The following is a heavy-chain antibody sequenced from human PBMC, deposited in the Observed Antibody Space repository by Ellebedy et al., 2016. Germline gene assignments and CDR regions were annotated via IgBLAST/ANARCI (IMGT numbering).Heavy chain of an antibody. D-gene: IGHD2-8*01. CDR3: ARGRGARGVFDI. CDR1: GFTFSSYG. CDR2: IWYDGSNK. Sequence: GGSLRLXXAASGFTFSSYGMHWVRQAPGKGLEWVAVIWYDGSNKYYADSVKGRFTISRDNSKNTLYLQMNSLRAEDTAVYYCARGRGARGVFDIWGQGTMVAVSS. V-gene: IGHV3-33*01. J-gene: IGHJ3*02.